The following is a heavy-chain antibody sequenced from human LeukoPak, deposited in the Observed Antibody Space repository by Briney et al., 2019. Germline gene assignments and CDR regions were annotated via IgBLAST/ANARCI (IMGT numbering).Heavy chain of an antibody. V-gene: IGHV4-34*01. CDR3: ARLRGQPRLNYYGSGSYSTDWFDP. Sequence: KTSETLSLTCAVYGGSFSGYYWSWIRQPPGKGLEWIGEINHSGSTNYNPSLKSRVAISVDTSKNQFSLKLSSVTAADTAVYYCARLRGQPRLNYYGSGSYSTDWFDPWGQGTLVTVSS. J-gene: IGHJ5*02. CDR1: GGSFSGYY. CDR2: INHSGST. D-gene: IGHD3-10*01.